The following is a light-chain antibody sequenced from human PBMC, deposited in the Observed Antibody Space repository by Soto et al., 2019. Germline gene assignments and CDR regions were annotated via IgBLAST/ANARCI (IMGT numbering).Light chain of an antibody. V-gene: IGKV3-20*01. CDR1: QSVTSSY. CDR2: GTS. J-gene: IGKJ5*01. Sequence: EIVLTQSPGTLSLSPGERATLSCRASQSVTSSYLAWYQQKPGQAPRLLMYGTSSRATGIPDRFSGSGSATDFTLTITRLEPEDFVVYYCWHYADSSITFGQGTRLEIK. CDR3: WHYADSSIT.